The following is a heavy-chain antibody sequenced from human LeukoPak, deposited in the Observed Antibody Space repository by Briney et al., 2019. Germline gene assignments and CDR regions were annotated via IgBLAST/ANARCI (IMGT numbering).Heavy chain of an antibody. J-gene: IGHJ4*02. V-gene: IGHV3-30*02. CDR2: IRYDGSNK. CDR1: GFTFSSYG. Sequence: PGGSLRLSCAASGFTFSSYGMHWVRQAPGKGLEWVAFIRYDGSNKYYADSVKGRFTISRDNSKNTLYLQMNSLRAEDTAVYYCAKDGPYYDSNGYYPAFDYWGQGTLVTVSS. CDR3: AKDGPYYDSNGYYPAFDY. D-gene: IGHD3-22*01.